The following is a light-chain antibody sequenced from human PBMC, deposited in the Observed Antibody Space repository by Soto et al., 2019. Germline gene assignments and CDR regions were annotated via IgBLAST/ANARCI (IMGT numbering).Light chain of an antibody. J-gene: IGKJ5*01. V-gene: IGKV4-1*01. CDR3: QQYKNWPS. CDR1: QNLFSNSNNKNF. Sequence: DIVMTQSADSLALSLCERSTFTCKSSQNLFSNSNNKNFLAWYQQRPGQAPRLLIYDISNRATGVPARFSGSGSETEFTLTIRSLQSEDFAVYFCQQYKNWPSFGQGTR. CDR2: DIS.